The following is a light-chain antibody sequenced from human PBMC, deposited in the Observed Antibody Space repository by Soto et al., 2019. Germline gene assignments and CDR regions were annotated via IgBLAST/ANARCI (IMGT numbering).Light chain of an antibody. CDR3: QQYNNWPSWT. CDR2: GAS. CDR1: QSVSSN. J-gene: IGKJ1*01. Sequence: EIVMTQSPATLSVSPGERATLSCRASQSVSSNLAWYQQKPGQAPRLLIYGASTRATGIPARFSGSGSGTEFTLTISSLQYEDFAVYSCQQYNNWPSWTFGQGTKV. V-gene: IGKV3-15*01.